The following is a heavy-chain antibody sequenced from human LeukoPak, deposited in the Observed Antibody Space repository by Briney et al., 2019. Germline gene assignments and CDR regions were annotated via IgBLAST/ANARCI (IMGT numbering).Heavy chain of an antibody. D-gene: IGHD3-9*01. Sequence: HPGGSLRLSCAASGFTFSSYEMNWVRQAPGKGLEWVSSITSGGDYIYYADSVKGRFTTSRDNAKNSLSLQLNSLRVEDTAVYYCARGHYDVLAASYKWTPDYWGQGTLVTVSS. CDR1: GFTFSSYE. J-gene: IGHJ4*02. CDR2: ITSGGDYI. V-gene: IGHV3-48*03. CDR3: ARGHYDVLAASYKWTPDY.